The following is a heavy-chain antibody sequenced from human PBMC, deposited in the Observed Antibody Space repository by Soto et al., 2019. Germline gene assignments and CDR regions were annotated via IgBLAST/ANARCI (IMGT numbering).Heavy chain of an antibody. J-gene: IGHJ4*02. D-gene: IGHD4-17*01. V-gene: IGHV3-66*01. CDR3: RCFTGSGLNDYGEWGPKSDY. CDR1: GFTVSSNY. CDR2: IYSGGST. Sequence: EVQLVESGGGLVQPGGSLRLSCAASGFTVSSNYMSWVRQAPGKGLEWVSVIYSGGSTYYADSVKGRFTISRDNSKNTLYLQMNSLRAEDTAVYYCRCFTGSGLNDYGEWGPKSDYWGQGTLVTVSS.